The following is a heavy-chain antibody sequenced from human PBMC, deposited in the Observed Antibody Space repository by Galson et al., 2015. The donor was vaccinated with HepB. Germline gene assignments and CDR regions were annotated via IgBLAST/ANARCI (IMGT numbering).Heavy chain of an antibody. CDR2: LTGRGSTR. D-gene: IGHD3-16*01. J-gene: IGHJ5*02. V-gene: IGHV3-23*02. Sequence: SLRLSCAGSGFIFRTIPMPGTRQLPGKGLGWVSGLTGRGSTRSYQDPVKGRFSISRENSKDTVFLQMDNLRAEDTAVYYCVKEGSWFGGDWFDPWGQGALVTVS. CDR3: VKEGSWFGGDWFDP. CDR1: GFIFRTIP.